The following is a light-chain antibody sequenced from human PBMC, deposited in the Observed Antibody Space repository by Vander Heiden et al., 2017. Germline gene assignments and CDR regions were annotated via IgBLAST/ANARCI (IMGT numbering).Light chain of an antibody. Sequence: EIVMTQSPATLSVAPRERATLSCWASQSVGVSLAWYQLKRGQAPRLLIYDASTRATGIPDRFTGGGSETHFTLTISGLESEDFAIYVCQQYIKWPLTFGPGTKVDLK. CDR2: DAS. V-gene: IGKV3D-15*01. CDR1: QSVGVS. CDR3: QQYIKWPLT. J-gene: IGKJ3*01.